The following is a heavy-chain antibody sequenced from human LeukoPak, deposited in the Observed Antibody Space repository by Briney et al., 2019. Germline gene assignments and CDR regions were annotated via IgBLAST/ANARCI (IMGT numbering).Heavy chain of an antibody. D-gene: IGHD3-22*01. CDR1: GYTFTSYG. V-gene: IGHV1-18*01. J-gene: IGHJ6*02. Sequence: ASVKVSCKASGYTFTSYGISWVRQAPGQGLEWMGWISAYNGNTNYAQKLQGRVTMTTDTPTSTAYMELRSLRSDDTAVYYCARDLAPYYYDSSGYYYDYYYYGMDVWGQGTTVTVSS. CDR3: ARDLAPYYYDSSGYYYDYYYYGMDV. CDR2: ISAYNGNT.